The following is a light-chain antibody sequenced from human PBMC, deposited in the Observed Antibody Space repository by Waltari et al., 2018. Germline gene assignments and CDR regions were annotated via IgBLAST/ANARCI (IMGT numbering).Light chain of an antibody. J-gene: IGKJ5*01. CDR3: QHRSSWPIT. Sequence: EIVLTQSPATLSLPPGERATLSCRASQSVSSYLAWYQQKPGQAPRLLLHDASNRATGVPARFSGSGSGTDFSLTISSLEPEDFAVYYCQHRSSWPITFGQGTRLEIK. V-gene: IGKV3-11*01. CDR1: QSVSSY. CDR2: DAS.